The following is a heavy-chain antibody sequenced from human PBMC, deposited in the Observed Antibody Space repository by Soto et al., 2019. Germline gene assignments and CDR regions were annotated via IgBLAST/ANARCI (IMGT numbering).Heavy chain of an antibody. Sequence: QLQLQESGPGLVKPSETLSLTCTVSGGSISSSSYYWGWIRQPPGKGLEWIGSIYYSGSTYYNPSLKSRVTISVDTSKNQFSLKLSSVTAADTAVYYCARPRGDAYYDYIWGSYRLIGIAFDIWGQGTMVTVSS. D-gene: IGHD3-16*02. CDR2: IYYSGST. J-gene: IGHJ3*02. CDR3: ARPRGDAYYDYIWGSYRLIGIAFDI. CDR1: GGSISSSSYY. V-gene: IGHV4-39*01.